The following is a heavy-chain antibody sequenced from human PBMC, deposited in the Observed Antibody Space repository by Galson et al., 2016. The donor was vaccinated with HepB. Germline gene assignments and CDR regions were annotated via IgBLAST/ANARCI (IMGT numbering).Heavy chain of an antibody. V-gene: IGHV1-69*13. D-gene: IGHD3-22*01. J-gene: IGHJ1*01. CDR1: GGTFSSYA. CDR3: ARGYDDSGYYYHYFQY. CDR2: IIPVFDTA. Sequence: SVKVSCKASGGTFSSYAMNWVRQAPGQGLEWLGQIIPVFDTAKYAERFLGRVTITADESTSTVSIKLSSLRSEDSAVYYCARGYDDSGYYYHYFQYWGQGTLVTVSS.